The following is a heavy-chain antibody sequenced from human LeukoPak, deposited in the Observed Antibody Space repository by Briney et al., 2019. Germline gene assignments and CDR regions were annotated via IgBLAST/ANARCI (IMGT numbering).Heavy chain of an antibody. V-gene: IGHV4-31*03. Sequence: SETLSLTCTVSGGSISSGGYYWSWIRQHPGKGLEWIGYIYYSGSTYYNPSLKSRVTISVDTSKNQFSLKLSSVTAADTAVYYCARDRLNYYDSSGSHYFDYWGQGTLVTVSS. D-gene: IGHD3-22*01. CDR1: GGSISSGGYY. CDR2: IYYSGST. CDR3: ARDRLNYYDSSGSHYFDY. J-gene: IGHJ4*02.